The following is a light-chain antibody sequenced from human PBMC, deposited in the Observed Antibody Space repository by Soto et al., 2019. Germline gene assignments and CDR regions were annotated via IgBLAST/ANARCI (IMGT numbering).Light chain of an antibody. CDR1: QAINSC. V-gene: IGKV1-33*01. CDR2: KAS. Sequence: DIKMTQSPSSLFESVMDRVTITLPATQAINSCLDWYQQKPGKAPKLLIYKASNLERGVPSRFSGSGSGTHFTFTISSLQTEDIGTYYCQQYDIFPDTFGRGTRVEIK. J-gene: IGKJ5*01. CDR3: QQYDIFPDT.